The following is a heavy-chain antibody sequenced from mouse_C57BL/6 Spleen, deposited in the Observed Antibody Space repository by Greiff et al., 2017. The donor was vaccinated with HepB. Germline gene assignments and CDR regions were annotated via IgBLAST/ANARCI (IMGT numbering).Heavy chain of an antibody. J-gene: IGHJ3*01. CDR1: GYAFTNYL. CDR2: INPGSGGT. Sequence: QVQLQESGAELVRPGTSVKVSCKASGYAFTNYLIEWVKQRPGQGLEWIGVINPGSGGTNYNEKFKGKATLTADKSSSTAYMQLSSLTSEDSAVYFCARSDFAYWGQGTLVTVSA. V-gene: IGHV1-54*01. CDR3: ARSDFAY.